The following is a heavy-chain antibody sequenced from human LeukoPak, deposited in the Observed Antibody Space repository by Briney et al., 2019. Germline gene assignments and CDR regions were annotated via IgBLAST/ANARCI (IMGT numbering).Heavy chain of an antibody. CDR2: IYYSGST. D-gene: IGHD3-16*01. Sequence: SETLSLTCTVSGGSISSSSYYWGWIRQPPGKGLEWIGNIYYSGSTYYNPSLKSRVTISVDTSKNQFSLKLSSVTAADTAVYYCARDLVLGGDAFDIWGQGTMVTVSS. CDR3: ARDLVLGGDAFDI. V-gene: IGHV4-39*07. CDR1: GGSISSSSYY. J-gene: IGHJ3*02.